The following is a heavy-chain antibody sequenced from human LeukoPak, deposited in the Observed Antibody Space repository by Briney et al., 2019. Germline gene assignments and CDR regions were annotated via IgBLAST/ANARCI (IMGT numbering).Heavy chain of an antibody. CDR3: AKHIVVVTAIPAYFDY. CDR1: GFTFSNYA. D-gene: IGHD2-21*02. Sequence: GGSLRLSCAASGFTFSNYAMSWVRQAPGKGLEWVSDVSGSGDSPYYADSVKGRFTISRDNSKSTLYPQMNSLRADDTAVYYCAKHIVVVTAIPAYFDYWGQGTLVTVSS. J-gene: IGHJ4*02. CDR2: VSGSGDSP. V-gene: IGHV3-23*01.